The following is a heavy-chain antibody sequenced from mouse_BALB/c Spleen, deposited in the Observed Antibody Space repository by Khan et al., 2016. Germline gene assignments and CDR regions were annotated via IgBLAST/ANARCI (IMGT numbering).Heavy chain of an antibody. Sequence: EVQLQESGPGLVKPSQSLSLTCTVTGYSITSDYAWNWIRQFPGNKLEWMGYISYSGSTSYNPSLKSRISITRDTSKNQFFLQLNSVTTEDTATXYCARGGYYDYFDYWGQGTTLTVSS. V-gene: IGHV3-2*02. J-gene: IGHJ2*01. CDR1: GYSITSDYA. D-gene: IGHD2-3*01. CDR3: ARGGYYDYFDY. CDR2: ISYSGST.